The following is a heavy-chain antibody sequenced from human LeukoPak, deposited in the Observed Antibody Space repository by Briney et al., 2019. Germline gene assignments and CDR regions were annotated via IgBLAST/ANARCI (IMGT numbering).Heavy chain of an antibody. Sequence: PSETLSLTCTVSGGSLSSSSYYWGWIRQPPGKGLEWIGSIYYSGSTYYNPSLKSRVTISVDTSKNQFSLKLSSVTAADTAVYYCAAGDDYYYYYMDVWGKGTTVTVSS. CDR2: IYYSGST. CDR3: AAGDDYYYYYMDV. V-gene: IGHV4-39*01. CDR1: GGSLSSSSYY. D-gene: IGHD7-27*01. J-gene: IGHJ6*03.